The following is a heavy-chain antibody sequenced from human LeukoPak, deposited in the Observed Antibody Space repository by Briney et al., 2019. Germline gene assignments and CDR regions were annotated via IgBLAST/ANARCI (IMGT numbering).Heavy chain of an antibody. J-gene: IGHJ4*02. D-gene: IGHD1-14*01. CDR2: ISYDGSNK. CDR1: GFTFSTYA. V-gene: IGHV3-30*04. CDR3: TTLGDY. Sequence: GGSLRLSCTASGFTFSTYAIHWVRQAPGKGLEWVAVISYDGSNKYYADSVKGRFTISRDNSKNTLYLQMNSLKTEDTAVYYCTTLGDYWGQGTLVTVSS.